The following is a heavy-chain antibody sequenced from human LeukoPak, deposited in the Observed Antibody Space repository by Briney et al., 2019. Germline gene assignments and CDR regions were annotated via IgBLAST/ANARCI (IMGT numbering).Heavy chain of an antibody. CDR1: GFTFRSYW. V-gene: IGHV3-48*04. J-gene: IGHJ6*03. CDR2: ISTSGTTI. CDR3: TRGGRYYYMDV. Sequence: GGSLRLSCAASGFTFRSYWMTWVRQPPGKGLEWVSYISTSGTTIYYADFVKGRFTISRDNVENSLYLHLNSLRAEDTAVYYCTRGGRYYYMDVWGKGTAVTISS. D-gene: IGHD2-15*01.